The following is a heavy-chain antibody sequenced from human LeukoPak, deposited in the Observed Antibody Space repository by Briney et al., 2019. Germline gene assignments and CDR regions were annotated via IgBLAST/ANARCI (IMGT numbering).Heavy chain of an antibody. CDR2: ITGSSDYI. CDR1: GFTFSSYA. D-gene: IGHD5-12*01. CDR3: AIRGFEYSGYDSFDY. V-gene: IGHV3-21*01. Sequence: KAGGSLRLSCAASGFTFSSYAMNRVRQAPGKGLEWVSCITGSSDYIEYAESVKGRFTISRDNAKNSLYLQMNSLRAEDTAVYYCAIRGFEYSGYDSFDYWGQGTLVTVSS. J-gene: IGHJ4*02.